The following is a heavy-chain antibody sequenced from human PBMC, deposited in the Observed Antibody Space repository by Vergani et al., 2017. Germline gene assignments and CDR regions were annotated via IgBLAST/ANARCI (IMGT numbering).Heavy chain of an antibody. CDR2: IYYSGST. CDR1: GGSISSYY. J-gene: IGHJ6*02. D-gene: IGHD6-6*01. V-gene: IGHV4-59*01. Sequence: QVQLQESGPGLVKPSETLSLTCTVSGGSISSYYWSWIRQPPGKGLEWIGYIYYSGSTNYNPSLKSRVTISVDTSKNQFSLRLSSVTAADTAVYYCAGDGGPQAARNGMDVWGQGTTVTVSS. CDR3: AGDGGPQAARNGMDV.